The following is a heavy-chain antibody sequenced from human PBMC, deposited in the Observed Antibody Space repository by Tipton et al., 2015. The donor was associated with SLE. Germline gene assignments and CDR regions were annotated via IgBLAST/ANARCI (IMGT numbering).Heavy chain of an antibody. J-gene: IGHJ4*02. D-gene: IGHD1-26*01. CDR1: GFALNTYV. Sequence: SLRLSCIASGFALNTYVTHWVRQAPGRGLEWVATFSFDGNSQFYADSVKGRFTISRDNSKSTLYLQMNSLRVEDTGDYYCAKGRSKWEPNSDYWGQGTLVTVSS. CDR2: FSFDGNSQ. CDR3: AKGRSKWEPNSDY. V-gene: IGHV3-30*18.